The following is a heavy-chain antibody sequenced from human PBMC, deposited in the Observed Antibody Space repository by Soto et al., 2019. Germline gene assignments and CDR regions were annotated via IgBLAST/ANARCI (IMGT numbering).Heavy chain of an antibody. CDR3: TRLHKIRGVIIGLDY. V-gene: IGHV3-13*04. Sequence: GGSLRLSCEASGLTFSSNDMHWVRQGAGKRLEWVAAIGTAGDTYYSGAVKGRFTVSREIATNSLYLQMNYVRVGDTAVYYCTRLHKIRGVIIGLDYWGQGTLVTVSS. D-gene: IGHD3-10*01. CDR1: GLTFSSND. J-gene: IGHJ4*02. CDR2: IGTAGDT.